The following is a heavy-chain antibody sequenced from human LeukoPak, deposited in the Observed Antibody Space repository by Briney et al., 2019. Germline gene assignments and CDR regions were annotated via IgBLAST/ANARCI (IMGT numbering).Heavy chain of an antibody. CDR2: FSGSGGHA. Sequence: GGSLRLSCAASGFTFSSNGMSWVRQAPGKGLEWVSAFSGSGGHAYHADAVEGRFSISRDTSKNTLYLQMNSLRAEDTAVYYCAKGRRTFIVVVIDAFDVWGQGTMVTVSS. CDR3: AKGRRTFIVVVIDAFDV. V-gene: IGHV3-23*01. D-gene: IGHD3-22*01. CDR1: GFTFSSNG. J-gene: IGHJ3*01.